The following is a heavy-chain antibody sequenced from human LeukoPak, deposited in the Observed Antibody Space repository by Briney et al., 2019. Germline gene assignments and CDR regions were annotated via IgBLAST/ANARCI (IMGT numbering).Heavy chain of an antibody. CDR1: GGTFSSYA. J-gene: IGHJ4*02. D-gene: IGHD5-18*01. CDR3: ARGPRGYSYGYVNYFDY. Sequence: SVKVSCKASGGTFSSYAISWVRQAPGQGLEWMRGIIPIFGTANYAQKFQGRVTITADESTSTAYMELSSLRSEDTAVYYCARGPRGYSYGYVNYFDYWGQGTLVTVSS. V-gene: IGHV1-69*13. CDR2: IIPIFGTA.